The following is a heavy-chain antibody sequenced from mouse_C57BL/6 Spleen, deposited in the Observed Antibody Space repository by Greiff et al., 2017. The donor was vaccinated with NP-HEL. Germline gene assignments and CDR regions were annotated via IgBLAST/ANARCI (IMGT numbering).Heavy chain of an antibody. CDR3: ARQLRQDEGFYYFDY. CDR2: INPSTGGT. Sequence: VQLQQSGPELVKPGASVKISCKASGYSFTGYYMNWVKQSPEKSLEWIGEINPSTGGTTYNQKFKAKATLTVDKSSSTAYMQLKSLTSEDSAVYYCARQLRQDEGFYYFDYWGQGTTLTVSS. D-gene: IGHD3-2*02. V-gene: IGHV1-42*01. CDR1: GYSFTGYY. J-gene: IGHJ2*01.